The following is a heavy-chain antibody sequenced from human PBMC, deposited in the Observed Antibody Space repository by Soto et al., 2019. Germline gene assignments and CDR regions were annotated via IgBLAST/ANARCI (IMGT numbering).Heavy chain of an antibody. CDR2: ITATGDRT. J-gene: IGHJ4*02. D-gene: IGHD3-22*01. CDR3: ATMNGYFEY. Sequence: ETLSLSCADSGFRFSSYSMSWVRQTPGKGLEWVAAITATGDRTYYADSVTGRFTISRDNSKKTHYLQMTSPRAEDTAMYYCATMNGYFEYWGQGTPVTVSS. CDR1: GFRFSSYS. V-gene: IGHV3-23*01.